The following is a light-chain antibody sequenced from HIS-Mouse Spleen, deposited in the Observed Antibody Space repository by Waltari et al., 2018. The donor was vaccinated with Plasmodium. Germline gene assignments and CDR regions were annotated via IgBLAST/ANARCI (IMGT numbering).Light chain of an antibody. CDR3: QQYNNWSFT. Sequence: TQSPAPLSVSPGERATLSCRASQSVSSNLAWYQQKPGQAPSLLIYGASTRATGIPARFSGSGSGTEFTLTISSLQSEDFAVYYCQQYNNWSFTFGPGTKVDIK. CDR2: GAS. CDR1: QSVSSN. V-gene: IGKV3-15*01. J-gene: IGKJ3*01.